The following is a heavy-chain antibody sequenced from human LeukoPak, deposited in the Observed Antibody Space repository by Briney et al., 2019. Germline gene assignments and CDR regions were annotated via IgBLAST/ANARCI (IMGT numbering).Heavy chain of an antibody. CDR3: ARDRMVAAAGPRYYYGMDV. J-gene: IGHJ6*02. D-gene: IGHD6-13*01. Sequence: GAXXKVSCKASGGTFSSYAISWVRQAPGQGLEWMGRIXPIFGIANYAQKFQGRVTITADKSTSTAYMELSSLRSEDTAVYYCARDRMVAAAGPRYYYGMDVWGQGTTVTVSS. CDR1: GGTFSSYA. V-gene: IGHV1-69*04. CDR2: IXPIFGIA.